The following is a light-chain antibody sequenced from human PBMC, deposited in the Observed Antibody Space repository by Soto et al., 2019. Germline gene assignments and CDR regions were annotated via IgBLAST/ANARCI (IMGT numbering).Light chain of an antibody. CDR1: QSVSSN. CDR2: GAS. J-gene: IGKJ4*01. CDR3: QQYNNWPALT. Sequence: EKVMTQSPATLYVSPGERATLSCRASQSVSSNLAWYQQKPGQAPRLLIYGASTRATGIPARFSGSGSGTEFTLTISSLQSEDFAVYYCQQYNNWPALTFGGGTKV. V-gene: IGKV3-15*01.